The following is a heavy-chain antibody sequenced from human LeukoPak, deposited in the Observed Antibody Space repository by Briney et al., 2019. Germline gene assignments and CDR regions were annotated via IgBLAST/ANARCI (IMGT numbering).Heavy chain of an antibody. J-gene: IGHJ4*02. V-gene: IGHV4-30-4*07. CDR1: GGSISSGGYS. CDR2: IYYSGST. Sequence: SETLSLTCAVSGGSISSGGYSWSWIRQPPGTGLEWIGYIYYSGSTYYNPSLKSRVTISVDTSKNQFSLKLSSVTAADTAVYYCARESVAAAGAYYFDYWGQGTLVTVSS. CDR3: ARESVAAAGAYYFDY. D-gene: IGHD6-13*01.